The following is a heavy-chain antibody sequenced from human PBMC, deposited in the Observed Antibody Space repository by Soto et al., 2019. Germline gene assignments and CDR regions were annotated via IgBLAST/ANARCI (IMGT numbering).Heavy chain of an antibody. CDR2: VFYAGNT. D-gene: IGHD3-16*01. Sequence: SETLSLTCTVSGGSASSGTSYWTWIRQPPGKTLEWIGYVFYAGNTNYNPSLKSRLTISLDMSKNQFSLRLTSVTAADSAVYYCARGSSTVGGRGEWFDPWGQGTLVTVPQ. CDR3: ARGSSTVGGRGEWFDP. J-gene: IGHJ5*02. CDR1: GGSASSGTSY. V-gene: IGHV4-61*01.